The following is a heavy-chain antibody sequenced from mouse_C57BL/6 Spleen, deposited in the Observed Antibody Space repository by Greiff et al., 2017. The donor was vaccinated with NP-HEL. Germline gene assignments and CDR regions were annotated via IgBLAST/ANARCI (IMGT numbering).Heavy chain of an antibody. J-gene: IGHJ3*01. CDR3: ASYYYGSTWFAY. V-gene: IGHV2-2*01. CDR1: GFSLTSYG. CDR2: IWSGGST. D-gene: IGHD1-1*01. Sequence: VQLVESGPGLVQPSQSLSITCTVSGFSLTSYGVHWVRQSPGTGLEWLGVIWSGGSTDYNAAFISRLSISKDNSKSQVFFKMNSLQADDTAIYYCASYYYGSTWFAYWGQGTLVTVSA.